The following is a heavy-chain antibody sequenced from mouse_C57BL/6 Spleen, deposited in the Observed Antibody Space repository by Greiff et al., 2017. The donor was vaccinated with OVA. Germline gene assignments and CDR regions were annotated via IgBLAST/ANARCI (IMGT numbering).Heavy chain of an antibody. Sequence: QVQLKQSGPGLVQPSQSLSITCTVSGFSLTSYGVHWVRQSPGKGLEWLGVIWSGGSTDYNAAFISRLSISKDNSKSQVFFKMNSLQADDTAIYYCARKKVITTVVATYWYFDVWGTGTTVTVSS. J-gene: IGHJ1*03. D-gene: IGHD1-1*01. V-gene: IGHV2-2*01. CDR2: IWSGGST. CDR1: GFSLTSYG. CDR3: ARKKVITTVVATYWYFDV.